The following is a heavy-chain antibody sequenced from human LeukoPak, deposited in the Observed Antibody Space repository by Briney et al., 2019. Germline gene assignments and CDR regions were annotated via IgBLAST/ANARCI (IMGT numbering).Heavy chain of an antibody. D-gene: IGHD1-26*01. CDR1: GGTFSSYA. J-gene: IGHJ4*02. CDR3: AVGATINSDY. V-gene: IGHV1-69*04. Sequence: ASVKVSCKASGGTFSSYAISWVRQAPGQRLEWMGRIIPILGIANYAQKFQGRVTITADKSASTAYMELSSLRSEDTAVYYCAVGATINSDYWGQGTLVTVSS. CDR2: IIPILGIA.